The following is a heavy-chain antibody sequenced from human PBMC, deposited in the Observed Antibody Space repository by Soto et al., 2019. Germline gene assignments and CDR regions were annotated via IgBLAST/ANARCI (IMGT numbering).Heavy chain of an antibody. CDR1: GGSISSYY. V-gene: IGHV4-59*01. CDR3: ARAQVDYGSGSYLFDY. Sequence: QVQLQESGPGLVKPSETLSLTCTVSGGSISSYYWSWIRQPPGKGLEWIGYIYYSGSTNYNPSLKSRVTISVDTSKNPFSLKLSSVTAADTAVYYCARAQVDYGSGSYLFDYWGQGTLVTVSS. D-gene: IGHD3-10*01. J-gene: IGHJ4*02. CDR2: IYYSGST.